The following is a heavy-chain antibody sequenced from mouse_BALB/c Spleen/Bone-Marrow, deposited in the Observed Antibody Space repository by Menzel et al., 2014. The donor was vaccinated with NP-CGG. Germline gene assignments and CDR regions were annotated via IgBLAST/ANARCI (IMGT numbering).Heavy chain of an antibody. CDR2: IYPGNVNT. CDR3: ARWPYY. CDR1: GYTFTSYY. V-gene: IGHV1S56*01. J-gene: IGHJ2*01. Sequence: QVQLKESGPELVKPGASVRISCKASGYTFTSYYIHWVKQRPGQGLEWIGWIYPGNVNTKYNEKFKGKATLTADKSSSTAYMRLSSLTSEDSAVYFCARWPYYWGQGTTLTVSS.